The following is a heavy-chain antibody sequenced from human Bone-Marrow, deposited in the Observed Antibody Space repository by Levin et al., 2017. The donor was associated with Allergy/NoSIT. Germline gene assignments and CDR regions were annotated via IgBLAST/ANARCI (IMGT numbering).Heavy chain of an antibody. V-gene: IGHV1-18*01. CDR3: AREDCSGVSCYLARSDGYNYYLYYGMDV. Sequence: ASVKVSCKTSGYTFVKYGISWVRQAPGEGLEWMGWISPKNGNTNYAQKFWGRVTLTIDTSTRTAYMEVRGLRSDDTAVYYCAREDCSGVSCYLARSDGYNYYLYYGMDVWGQGTPVTVSS. CDR1: GYTFVKYG. CDR2: ISPKNGNT. J-gene: IGHJ6*02. D-gene: IGHD2-15*01.